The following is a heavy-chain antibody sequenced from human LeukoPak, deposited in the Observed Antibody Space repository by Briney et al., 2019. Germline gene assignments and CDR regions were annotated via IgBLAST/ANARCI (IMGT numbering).Heavy chain of an antibody. CDR1: GDFVSSNSAS. CDR3: ARAVYPVYDY. Sequence: SQTLSLTCAISGDFVSSNSASWNWIRQSPSRGLEWLGMTYYRSKWYYEYAVSVRSRITINPDTSKNQFSLHLNSVTPEDTAVYYCARAVYPVYDYWGQGTLVTASS. D-gene: IGHD5/OR15-5a*01. CDR2: TYYRSKWYY. J-gene: IGHJ4*02. V-gene: IGHV6-1*01.